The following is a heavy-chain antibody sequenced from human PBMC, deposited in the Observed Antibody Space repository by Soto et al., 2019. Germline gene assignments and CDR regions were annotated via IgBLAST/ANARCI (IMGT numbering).Heavy chain of an antibody. CDR2: INHSGST. D-gene: IGHD5-18*01. CDR3: AREAAYRYSYAKYNWFDP. CDR1: GGSFSGYY. V-gene: IGHV4-34*01. J-gene: IGHJ5*02. Sequence: SETLSLTCAVYGGSFSGYYWSWIRQPPGKGLEWIGEINHSGSTNYNPSLKSRVTISVDTSKNQFSLKLSSVTAADTAVYYCAREAAYRYSYAKYNWFDPWGQGTLVTVSS.